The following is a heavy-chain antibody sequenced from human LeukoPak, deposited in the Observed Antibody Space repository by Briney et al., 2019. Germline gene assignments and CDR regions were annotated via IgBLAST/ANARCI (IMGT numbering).Heavy chain of an antibody. CDR3: AKRDYSDRSGYRPLFES. Sequence: GGSLRLSCAAPGFIFSSYWMHWVRQGPGKGLVWVSGMTGSGGSTLYADSVKGRFTISRDNSKNTLYLQMNCLRAEDTATYYCAKRDYSDRSGYRPLFESWGQGTLVTVSS. CDR1: GFIFSSYW. CDR2: MTGSGGST. D-gene: IGHD3-22*01. V-gene: IGHV3-23*01. J-gene: IGHJ4*02.